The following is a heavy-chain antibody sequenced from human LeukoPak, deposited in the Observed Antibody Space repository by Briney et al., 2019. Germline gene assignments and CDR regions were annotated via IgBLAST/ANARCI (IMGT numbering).Heavy chain of an antibody. V-gene: IGHV3-23*01. CDR2: ISGSGGNT. CDR1: GFTFSSYA. D-gene: IGHD3-3*01. CDR3: ARGYPPLYDFWSGLDY. J-gene: IGHJ4*02. Sequence: PGGSLRLSCAASGFTFSSYAMSWVRQARGKGLAWVSAISGSGGNTYYADSVKGRFTISRDNSKNTLYLQMNSLRAEDTAVYYCARGYPPLYDFWSGLDYWGQGTLVTVSS.